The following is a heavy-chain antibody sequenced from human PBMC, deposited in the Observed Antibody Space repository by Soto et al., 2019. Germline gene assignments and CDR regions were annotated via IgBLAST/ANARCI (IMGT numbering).Heavy chain of an antibody. CDR3: ARSGDSFGFTDY. CDR2: VFYKGNT. Sequence: QVQLQESGPGLVKPSETLSLTCTVSGGSITGYYWTWIRQPPGKGLEWIGYVFYKGNTNYNPSLTSRVTISVDTSANQFSLRLSSVTVADTAVYYCARSGDSFGFTDYWGQGTLVTVSS. D-gene: IGHD5-18*01. CDR1: GGSITGYY. J-gene: IGHJ4*02. V-gene: IGHV4-59*01.